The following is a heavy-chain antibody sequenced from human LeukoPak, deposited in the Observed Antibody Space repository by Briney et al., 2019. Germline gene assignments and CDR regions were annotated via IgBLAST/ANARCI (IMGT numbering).Heavy chain of an antibody. D-gene: IGHD3-10*01. Sequence: PSETLSLTCTVSGGSISSYYWSWIRQPAGKGLEWIGRIYTSGSTNYNPSLKSRVTISVDTSKNQFSLKLSSVTAADTAVYYCAREVYRGFGELSNAFDIWGQGTMVTVSS. V-gene: IGHV4-4*07. CDR1: GGSISSYY. CDR3: AREVYRGFGELSNAFDI. J-gene: IGHJ3*02. CDR2: IYTSGST.